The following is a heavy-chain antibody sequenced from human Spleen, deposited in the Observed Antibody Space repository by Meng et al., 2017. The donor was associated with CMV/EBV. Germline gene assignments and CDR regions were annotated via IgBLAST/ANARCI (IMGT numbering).Heavy chain of an antibody. D-gene: IGHD3-3*01. CDR2: IYPGDSGT. Sequence: KVSCKASGYSFATYWIAWVRQMPGKGPEWMGIIYPGDSGTRYSPSFRGQVTISADKSTNTAYLRWGSLKASDTAIYYCARWGSTIFGVVILDFWGQGTLVTVSS. CDR1: GYSFATYW. CDR3: ARWGSTIFGVVILDF. V-gene: IGHV5-51*01. J-gene: IGHJ4*02.